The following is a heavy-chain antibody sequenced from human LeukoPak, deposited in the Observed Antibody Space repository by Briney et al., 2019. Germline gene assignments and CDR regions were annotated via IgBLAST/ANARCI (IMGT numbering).Heavy chain of an antibody. CDR3: ARGLSRDIVVVPAANNVDY. J-gene: IGHJ4*02. Sequence: PSETLFRTCAVYGGSFSGYYWSWIRQPPGKGLEWIGEINHSGSTNYNPSLKSRVTISVDTSKNQFSLKLSSVTAADTAVYYCARGLSRDIVVVPAANNVDYWGQGTLVTVSS. CDR1: GGSFSGYY. V-gene: IGHV4-34*01. CDR2: INHSGST. D-gene: IGHD2-2*01.